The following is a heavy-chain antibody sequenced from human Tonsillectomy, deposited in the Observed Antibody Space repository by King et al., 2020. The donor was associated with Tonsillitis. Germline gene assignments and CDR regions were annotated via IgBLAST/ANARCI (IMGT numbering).Heavy chain of an antibody. Sequence: TLKESGPVPVKPTETLTLTCTVSGFSLSNARMGVSWVRQPPGKALEWLAHILSNDEKSYSTSLKSRLTISKDTSKSQVVLTMTNMDPVDTATYYCARLYNSGWYIDYWGQGTLVTVSS. CDR3: ARLYNSGWYIDY. D-gene: IGHD6-19*01. CDR2: ILSNDEK. V-gene: IGHV2-26*01. J-gene: IGHJ4*02. CDR1: GFSLSNARMG.